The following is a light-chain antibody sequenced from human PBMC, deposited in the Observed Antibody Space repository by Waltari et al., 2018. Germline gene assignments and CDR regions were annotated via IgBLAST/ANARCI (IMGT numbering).Light chain of an antibody. CDR3: SSQSSNNVVL. CDR1: STDAGGSNS. V-gene: IGLV2-14*01. J-gene: IGLJ2*01. CDR2: DVS. Sequence: QSALTQPASVSGSPGQSVTIFCTGTSTDAGGSNSVPWYQEHPGQAPRVIIYDVSDRPSGVSDRFSGSKSGNTASLTISGLQAEDEADYYCSSQSSNNVVLFGGGTKLTVL.